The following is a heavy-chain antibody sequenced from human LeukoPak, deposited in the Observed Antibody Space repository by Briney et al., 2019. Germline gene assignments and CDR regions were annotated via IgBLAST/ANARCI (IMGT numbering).Heavy chain of an antibody. CDR3: ARDTGKSGYPDY. Sequence: SETLSLTCTVSGGSISSYYWSWIRQPAGKAPEWIGRIYSSGIINYNPSLKSRVTMSLDNSKNQLSLKLSYVTDADTAVYYCARDTGKSGYPDYWGQGTLVTVSS. V-gene: IGHV4-4*07. CDR1: GGSISSYY. J-gene: IGHJ4*02. D-gene: IGHD3-3*01. CDR2: IYSSGII.